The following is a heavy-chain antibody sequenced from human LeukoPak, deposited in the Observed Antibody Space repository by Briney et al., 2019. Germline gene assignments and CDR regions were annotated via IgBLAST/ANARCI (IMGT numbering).Heavy chain of an antibody. CDR1: GFTFSSYG. D-gene: IGHD4-17*01. CDR3: ARGHSYGDFDYYGMDV. J-gene: IGHJ6*02. Sequence: GGSLRLSCAASGFTFSSYGMHWVRQAPGKGLEWVAIIWYDGSKKYYADSVKGRFTISRDNSKNTLYLQMNSPRVDDTAVYYCARGHSYGDFDYYGMDVWGQGTTVTVSS. V-gene: IGHV3-33*01. CDR2: IWYDGSKK.